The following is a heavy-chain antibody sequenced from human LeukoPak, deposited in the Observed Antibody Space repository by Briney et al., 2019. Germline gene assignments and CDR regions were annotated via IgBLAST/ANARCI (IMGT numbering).Heavy chain of an antibody. J-gene: IGHJ4*02. D-gene: IGHD2-2*01. V-gene: IGHV3-7*04. CDR3: ARARYCSSTSCFDDY. CDR1: GFTFTSHW. CDR2: INQDGSEK. Sequence: GGSPRLSCAASGFTFTSHWMSWVRQAPGKGLEWVANINQDGSEKYYVDSVKGRFTISRDNAKSSLYLQMNSLRAEDTAVYYCARARYCSSTSCFDDYWGQGSLVTVSP.